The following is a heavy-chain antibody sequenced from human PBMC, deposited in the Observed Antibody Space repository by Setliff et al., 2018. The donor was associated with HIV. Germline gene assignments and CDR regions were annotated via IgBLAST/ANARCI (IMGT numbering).Heavy chain of an antibody. D-gene: IGHD7-27*01. J-gene: IGHJ4*02. Sequence: GASVKVSCKVSGYSLTELSIHWVRQAPGEGLEWMGGFDPEDDETVYAEKFQGRVTMTEDTSTSTAYMELRSLRSDDTAVYYCARDKTGDLWYFDSWGQGTLVTVSS. CDR3: ARDKTGDLWYFDS. CDR1: GYSLTELS. V-gene: IGHV1-24*01. CDR2: FDPEDDET.